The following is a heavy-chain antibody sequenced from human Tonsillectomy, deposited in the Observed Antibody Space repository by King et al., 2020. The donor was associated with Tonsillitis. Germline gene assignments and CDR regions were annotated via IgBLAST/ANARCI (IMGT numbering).Heavy chain of an antibody. D-gene: IGHD2-2*02. CDR2: IRYDGGNK. CDR3: ARGLYTGSPLDC. CDR1: GFTFRSYG. V-gene: IGHV3-30*02. J-gene: IGHJ4*02. Sequence: VQLVQSGGGVVQPGGSLRLPCAASGFTFRSYGMHWVRQAPGKGPEWVAFIRYDGGNKYYTNSVKGRFTISRDNSQNTLYLQMNSLRTEDTAVYYCARGLYTGSPLDCWGQGALVTVSS.